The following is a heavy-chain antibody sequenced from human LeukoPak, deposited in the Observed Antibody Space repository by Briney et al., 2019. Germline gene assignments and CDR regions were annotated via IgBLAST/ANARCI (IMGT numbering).Heavy chain of an antibody. D-gene: IGHD2-8*01. J-gene: IGHJ4*02. CDR2: INWNGGST. CDR3: ATLKLMVAPDY. Sequence: GGSLRLSCAASGFTFYDYGMSWVRQAPGKGLEWVSGINWNGGSTGYADSVKGRFTISRDNAKNSLYLQMNSLRAEDTALYYCATLKLMVAPDYWGQGTLVTVSS. V-gene: IGHV3-20*04. CDR1: GFTFYDYG.